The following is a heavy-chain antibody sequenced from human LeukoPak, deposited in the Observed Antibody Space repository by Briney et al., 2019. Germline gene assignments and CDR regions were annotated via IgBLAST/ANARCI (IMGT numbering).Heavy chain of an antibody. V-gene: IGHV4-59*01. D-gene: IGHD2-15*01. J-gene: IGHJ5*02. CDR2: VHSSGIN. CDR1: GGSISNYY. CDR3: VRREGYSSSPLGS. Sequence: PSETLSLTCTVSGGSISNYYWTWLRQPPGKGLEWIGYVHSSGINHYSPAVRSRVTMSLDTSKNQFSLNLSSVTAADTAFYYCVRREGYSSSPLGSWGQGTLVTVSS.